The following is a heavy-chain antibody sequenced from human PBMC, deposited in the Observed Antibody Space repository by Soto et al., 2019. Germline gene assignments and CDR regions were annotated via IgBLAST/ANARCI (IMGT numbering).Heavy chain of an antibody. V-gene: IGHV3-23*01. CDR2: ISGSGGST. Sequence: EVQLLESGGGLVQPGGSLRLSCAASGFTFSSYAMSWVRQAPGKGLEWVSAISGSGGSTYYADSVKGRFTISRDNSKYPLYLQMTSLRVEDTAVYYYAKASGWFGEFDYSGQGALVT. CDR1: GFTFSSYA. CDR3: AKASGWFGEFDY. J-gene: IGHJ4*02. D-gene: IGHD3-10*01.